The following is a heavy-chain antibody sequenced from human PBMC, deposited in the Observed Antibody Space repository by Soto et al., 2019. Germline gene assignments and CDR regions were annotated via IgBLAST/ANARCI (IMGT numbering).Heavy chain of an antibody. J-gene: IGHJ5*02. Sequence: EVQLLESGGGLVQPGGSLRLSCAASGFTFSSHAVIWVRQAPGKGLEWVSGISGTGGSTFYADSVRGRFTISRDNSKGTLYLQMNSLRAEDTAVYYCAKGGCQNSATYYTNHWGQGTLVTVSS. CDR2: ISGTGGST. V-gene: IGHV3-23*01. CDR1: GFTFSSHA. CDR3: AKGGCQNSATYYTNH. D-gene: IGHD3-3*01.